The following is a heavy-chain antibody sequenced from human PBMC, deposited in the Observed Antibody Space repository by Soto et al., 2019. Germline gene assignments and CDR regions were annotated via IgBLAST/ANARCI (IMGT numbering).Heavy chain of an antibody. V-gene: IGHV3-23*01. CDR2: ISAGGDRT. CDR3: ARRV. J-gene: IGHJ4*02. CDR1: GFTFSHYP. Sequence: LRLSCATSGFTFSHYPMNWVRQAPGKGLEWVSGISAGGDRTYYADSVKGRFTIFRDNSKNSVSLQMNSLRVEDTAVYYCARRVWGQGTLVTVSS.